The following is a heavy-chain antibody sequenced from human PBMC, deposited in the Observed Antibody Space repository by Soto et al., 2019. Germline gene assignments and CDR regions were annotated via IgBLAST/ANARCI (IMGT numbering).Heavy chain of an antibody. Sequence: QVQLQQWGAGLLKPSETLSLTCAVYGGSFSGYYWSWIRQPPGKGLEWIGEINNSGSTNYNPSLKSRVTRSVDTSKNQFSLKLSSVTAADTAVYYCARGFRYCSGGSCYSGDFDYWGQGTLVTVSS. CDR2: INNSGST. V-gene: IGHV4-34*01. CDR3: ARGFRYCSGGSCYSGDFDY. J-gene: IGHJ4*02. D-gene: IGHD2-15*01. CDR1: GGSFSGYY.